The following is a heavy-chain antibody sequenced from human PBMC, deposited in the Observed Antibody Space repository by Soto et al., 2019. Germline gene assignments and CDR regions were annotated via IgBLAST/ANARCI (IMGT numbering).Heavy chain of an antibody. Sequence: PGGSLRLSCAASGFTFSGSAMHWVRQASGKGLEWVGRIRSKANSYATAYAASVKGRFTISRDDSKNTAYLQMNSLRAEDTAVYYCAKDSGYSSGWYDYRGQGTLVTVSS. D-gene: IGHD6-19*01. V-gene: IGHV3-73*01. CDR2: IRSKANSYAT. CDR1: GFTFSGSA. CDR3: AKDSGYSSGWYDY. J-gene: IGHJ4*02.